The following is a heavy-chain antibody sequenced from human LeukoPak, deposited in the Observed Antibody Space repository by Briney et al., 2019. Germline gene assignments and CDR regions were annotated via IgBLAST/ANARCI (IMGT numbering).Heavy chain of an antibody. V-gene: IGHV3-30*03. CDR2: ISYDGSNK. CDR1: GFTFSSYG. D-gene: IGHD5-24*01. Sequence: GGSLRLSCAASGFTFSSYGMHWVRQAPGKGLEWVAVISYDGSNKYYADSVKGRFTTSRDDSKNTLYLHMSSLRPEDTAIYYCYCRDDLPAWGQGTLVTISS. J-gene: IGHJ5*02. CDR3: YCRDDLPA.